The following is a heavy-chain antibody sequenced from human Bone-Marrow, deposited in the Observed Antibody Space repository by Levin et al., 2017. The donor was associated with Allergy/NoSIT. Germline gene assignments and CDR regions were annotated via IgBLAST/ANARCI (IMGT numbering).Heavy chain of an antibody. Sequence: GALRLSCVGSGFSFSDHGIHWVRQAPGKGLEWVSVVSYDGKNQFYAQSVKGRFTMSRDNSKNTVYLHLSSLRAEDTALYYCARAGGSHRHDFDSWGQGVLVTVS. CDR3: ARAGGSHRHDFDS. J-gene: IGHJ4*02. V-gene: IGHV3-30*03. CDR2: VSYDGKNQ. CDR1: GFSFSDHG. D-gene: IGHD1-1*01.